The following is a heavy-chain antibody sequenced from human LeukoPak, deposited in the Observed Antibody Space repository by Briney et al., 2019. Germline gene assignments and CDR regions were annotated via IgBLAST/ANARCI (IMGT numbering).Heavy chain of an antibody. V-gene: IGHV3-74*03. Sequence: GGSLRLSCAASGFIFNTYWMHWVRQAPGKGLVWVARIKTDGSFITYADSVKGRFTISRDNARNTLYLEMNSLRVEDTPVYYCARSGFSNYFDYWGRGALVTVSS. CDR1: GFIFNTYW. J-gene: IGHJ4*02. D-gene: IGHD4-11*01. CDR2: IKTDGSFI. CDR3: ARSGFSNYFDY.